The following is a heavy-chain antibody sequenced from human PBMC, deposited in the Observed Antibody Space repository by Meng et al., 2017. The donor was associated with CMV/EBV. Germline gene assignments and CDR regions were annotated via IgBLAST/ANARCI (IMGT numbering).Heavy chain of an antibody. J-gene: IGHJ6*02. CDR1: GYSFTSYW. D-gene: IGHD3-9*01. CDR3: ARLGGAYYVILTGYYKGMDV. Sequence: TVSCKGSGYSFTSYWIGWVRQMPGKGLEWMGIIYPGDSDTRYSPSFQGQVTISADKSISTAYLQWSSLKASDTAMYYCARLGGAYYVILTGYYKGMDVWGQGTTGTVSS. V-gene: IGHV5-51*01. CDR2: IYPGDSDT.